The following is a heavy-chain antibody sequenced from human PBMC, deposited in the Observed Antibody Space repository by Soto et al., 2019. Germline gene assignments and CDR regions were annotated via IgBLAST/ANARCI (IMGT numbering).Heavy chain of an antibody. D-gene: IGHD3-9*01. CDR2: IYYSGST. CDR3: ARGYPYYDILTGYYRYWFDP. V-gene: IGHV4-59*01. J-gene: IGHJ5*02. Sequence: QVQLQESGPGLVKPSETLSLTCTVSGGSISSYYWSWIRQPPGKGLEWIGYIYYSGSTNYNPSLKSRVAISVDTSKNQFSLKLISVTAADTAVYYCARGYPYYDILTGYYRYWFDPWGQGTLVTVSS. CDR1: GGSISSYY.